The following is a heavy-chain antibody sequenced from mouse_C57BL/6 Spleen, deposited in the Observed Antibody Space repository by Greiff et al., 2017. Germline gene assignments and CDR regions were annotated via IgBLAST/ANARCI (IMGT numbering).Heavy chain of an antibody. J-gene: IGHJ2*01. Sequence: VQLQQSGAELVRPGASVKLSCTASGFHIKDYYMHWVKQRPEQGLEWIGRIDPEDGDTEYAPKFQGKATMTADTSSNTAYLQLSSLTSEDTAVYYCTTVYYDYDRRYYFDYWGQGTTLTVSS. CDR1: GFHIKDYY. CDR2: IDPEDGDT. V-gene: IGHV14-1*01. D-gene: IGHD2-4*01. CDR3: TTVYYDYDRRYYFDY.